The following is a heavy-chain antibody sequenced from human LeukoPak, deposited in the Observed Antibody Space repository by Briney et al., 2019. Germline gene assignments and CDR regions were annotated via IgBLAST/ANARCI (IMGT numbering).Heavy chain of an antibody. Sequence: SETLSLTCTVSGGSFSSSSYSWGRIRQPPGKGLEWIGSIYYSGSTYYNPSLKSRVTISVDTSKNQFSLKLSSVTAADTAVYYCARRVGATTVDYWGQGTLVTVSS. V-gene: IGHV4-39*01. CDR1: GGSFSSSSYS. CDR3: ARRVGATTVDY. J-gene: IGHJ4*02. D-gene: IGHD1-26*01. CDR2: IYYSGST.